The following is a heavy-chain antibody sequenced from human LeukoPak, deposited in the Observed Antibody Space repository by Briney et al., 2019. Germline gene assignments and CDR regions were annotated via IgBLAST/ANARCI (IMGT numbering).Heavy chain of an antibody. J-gene: IGHJ5*02. CDR1: GGSISSYY. CDR3: ARGGGLGYCSSTSCYATRFDP. CDR2: IYYSGST. D-gene: IGHD2-2*01. V-gene: IGHV4-59*01. Sequence: SETLSLTCTVSGGSISSYYWSWIRQPPGKGLEWIGYIYYSGSTNYNPSLKSRVTISVDTSKHQFSLKLSSVTAADTAVYYCARGGGLGYCSSTSCYATRFDPWGQGTLVTVSS.